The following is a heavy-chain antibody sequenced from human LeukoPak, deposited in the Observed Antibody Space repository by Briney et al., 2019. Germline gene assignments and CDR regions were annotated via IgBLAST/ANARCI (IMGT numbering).Heavy chain of an antibody. V-gene: IGHV3-11*01. D-gene: IGHD2-21*02. Sequence: SGGSLRLSCAASGFTFSDYYMSWIRQAPGEGLEWVSYISSSGSTIYYADSVKGRFTISRDNAKNSQYLQMNSLRAEDTAVYYCARGAYCGGDCYLGDDALDIWGQGTMVTVSS. J-gene: IGHJ3*02. CDR2: ISSSGSTI. CDR1: GFTFSDYY. CDR3: ARGAYCGGDCYLGDDALDI.